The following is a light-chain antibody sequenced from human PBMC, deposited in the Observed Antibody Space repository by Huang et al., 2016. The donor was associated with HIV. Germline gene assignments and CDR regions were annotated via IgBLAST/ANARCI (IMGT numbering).Light chain of an antibody. CDR3: QQSYNTPPT. V-gene: IGKV1-39*01. J-gene: IGKJ1*01. CDR1: QSISNY. CDR2: GAS. Sequence: DIQMTQSPASLSASVGDRVTITCRATQSISNYVNWYQQKPGKAPTLMIYGASTLQSGVPSSFSGSGSGTDFTLTISSLQPEDFTTYYCQQSYNTPPTFGQGTKVEI.